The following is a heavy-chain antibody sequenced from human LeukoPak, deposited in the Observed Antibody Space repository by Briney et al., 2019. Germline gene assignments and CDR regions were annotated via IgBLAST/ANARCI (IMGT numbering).Heavy chain of an antibody. CDR2: INHSGST. D-gene: IGHD3-3*01. CDR3: ARRRITIFGVVTHPPFDH. CDR1: GGSFSGYY. Sequence: PSETLSLTCAVYGGSFSGYYWSWIRQPPGKGLEWIGEINHSGSTNYNPSLKSRVTISVDTSKNQFSLKLSSVTAADTAVYYCARRRITIFGVVTHPPFDHWGQGTLVTVSS. V-gene: IGHV4-34*01. J-gene: IGHJ4*02.